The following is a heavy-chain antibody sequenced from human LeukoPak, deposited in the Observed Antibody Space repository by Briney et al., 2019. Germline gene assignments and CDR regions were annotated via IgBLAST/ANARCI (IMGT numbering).Heavy chain of an antibody. Sequence: ASVKVSCKASGYTFTGYYMHWVRQAPGQGLEWMGWINPNSGGTNYAQKFQGRVTMTRDTSINTAYMELSRLRSDDTAIYYCARVVAVVAATPDHYYYDMDVWGQGTTVTVSS. D-gene: IGHD2-15*01. CDR1: GYTFTGYY. J-gene: IGHJ6*02. CDR2: INPNSGGT. CDR3: ARVVAVVAATPDHYYYDMDV. V-gene: IGHV1-2*02.